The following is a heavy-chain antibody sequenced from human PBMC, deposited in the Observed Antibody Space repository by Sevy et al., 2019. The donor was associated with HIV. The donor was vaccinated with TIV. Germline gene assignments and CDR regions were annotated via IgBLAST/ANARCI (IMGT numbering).Heavy chain of an antibody. J-gene: IGHJ4*02. CDR3: ARGVSDFWSGYPDY. V-gene: IGHV3-21*01. Sequence: GGSLRLSCAASGFTFSSYSMNWVRQAPGKGLEWVSSISSSSSYIYYADSVKGRFTISRDKAKNSLYLQMNSLRAEDTAVYYCARGVSDFWSGYPDYWGQGTLVTVSS. D-gene: IGHD3-3*01. CDR2: ISSSSSYI. CDR1: GFTFSSYS.